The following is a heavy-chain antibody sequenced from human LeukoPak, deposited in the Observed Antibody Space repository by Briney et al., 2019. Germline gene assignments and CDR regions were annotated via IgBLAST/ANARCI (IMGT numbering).Heavy chain of an antibody. D-gene: IGHD2-15*01. J-gene: IGHJ4*02. Sequence: SETLSLTCAVYGGSFSGYYWSWIRQPPGKGLEWIGEINHSGSTNYNPSLKSRVTISVDTPKNQFSLKLSSVTAADTAVYYCARGVGRVQRVRCSGGSCYFDYWGQGTLVTVSS. CDR2: INHSGST. V-gene: IGHV4-34*01. CDR1: GGSFSGYY. CDR3: ARGVGRVQRVRCSGGSCYFDY.